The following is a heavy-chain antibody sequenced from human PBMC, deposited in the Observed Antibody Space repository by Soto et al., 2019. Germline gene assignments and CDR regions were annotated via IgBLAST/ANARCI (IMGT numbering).Heavy chain of an antibody. J-gene: IGHJ6*04. CDR1: GWSFIGYY. V-gene: IGHV4-34*01. CDR2: INHSGST. Sequence: SATLSLTCSFYGWSFIGYYWSWIRQPPGQGLEWIGEINHSGSTNYNPSLKSRVTISVDTSKNQFSLKLSSVTAADTAVYYCARERKRPRVRGGTKKPVYSYCGMDGWGKGTTVTVVS. CDR3: ARERKRPRVRGGTKKPVYSYCGMDG. D-gene: IGHD3-10*01.